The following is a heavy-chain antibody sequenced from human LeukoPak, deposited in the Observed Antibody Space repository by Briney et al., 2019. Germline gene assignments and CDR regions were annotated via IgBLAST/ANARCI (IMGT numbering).Heavy chain of an antibody. CDR2: IYYGGST. J-gene: IGHJ6*02. CDR1: GGSISSYY. Sequence: SETLSLTCTVSGGSISSYYWSWIRQPPGKGLEWIGYIYYGGSTNYNPSLKSRVTISVDTSKNQFSLKLSSVTAADTAVYYCARAFGSSSGWYRYYYGMDVWGQGTTVTVSS. V-gene: IGHV4-59*01. CDR3: ARAFGSSSGWYRYYYGMDV. D-gene: IGHD6-19*01.